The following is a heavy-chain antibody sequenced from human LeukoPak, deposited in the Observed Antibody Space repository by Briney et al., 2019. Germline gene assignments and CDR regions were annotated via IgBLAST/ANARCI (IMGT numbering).Heavy chain of an antibody. Sequence: PSETLSLTCTVSGGSISSSSYYWGWIRQPPGKGLEWIGSIYYSGSTYYNPSLKSRVTISVDTSKNQFSLKLSSVTAADTAVYYCARDYYGSSGYFDYWGQGTLVTVSS. CDR1: GGSISSSSYY. D-gene: IGHD3-22*01. CDR3: ARDYYGSSGYFDY. J-gene: IGHJ4*02. CDR2: IYYSGST. V-gene: IGHV4-39*02.